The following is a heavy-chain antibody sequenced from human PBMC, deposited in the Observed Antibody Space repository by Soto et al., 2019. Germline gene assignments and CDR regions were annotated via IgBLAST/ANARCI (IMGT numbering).Heavy chain of an antibody. Sequence: SETLSLTCTVSGGSISSYYWSWIRQPPGKGLEWIGCIYYSGSTNYNPSLKSRVTISVDTSKNQFSLKLSSVTAADTAVYYCARDKVIAVAGTEGPNYYYYGMDVWGQGTTVTVSS. CDR1: GGSISSYY. D-gene: IGHD6-19*01. J-gene: IGHJ6*02. CDR2: IYYSGST. CDR3: ARDKVIAVAGTEGPNYYYYGMDV. V-gene: IGHV4-59*01.